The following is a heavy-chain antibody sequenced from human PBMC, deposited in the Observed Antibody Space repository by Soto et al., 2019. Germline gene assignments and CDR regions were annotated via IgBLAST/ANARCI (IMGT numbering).Heavy chain of an antibody. CDR1: GYTLTELS. Sequence: ASVKVSCKVSGYTLTELSMHWVRQAPGKGLEWMGGFDPEDGETIYAQKFQGRVTMTEDTSTDTAYMELSSLRSEDTAVYYCATQSRVDTTVTTPYYYYGMDVWGQGTTVTVSS. CDR3: ATQSRVDTTVTTPYYYYGMDV. V-gene: IGHV1-24*01. CDR2: FDPEDGET. J-gene: IGHJ6*02. D-gene: IGHD4-17*01.